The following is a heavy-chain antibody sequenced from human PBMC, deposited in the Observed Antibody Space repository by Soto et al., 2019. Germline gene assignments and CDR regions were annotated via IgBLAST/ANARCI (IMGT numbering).Heavy chain of an antibody. CDR2: ISYDGSNK. Sequence: GGSLRLSCAASGFTFSSYAMHWVRQAPGKGLEWVAVISYDGSNKYYADSVKGRFTISRDNSKNTLYLQMNSLRAEDTAVYYCARDPGYSSSTPTPYGMDVWGQGTTVTVSS. D-gene: IGHD6-6*01. J-gene: IGHJ6*02. CDR1: GFTFSSYA. V-gene: IGHV3-30-3*01. CDR3: ARDPGYSSSTPTPYGMDV.